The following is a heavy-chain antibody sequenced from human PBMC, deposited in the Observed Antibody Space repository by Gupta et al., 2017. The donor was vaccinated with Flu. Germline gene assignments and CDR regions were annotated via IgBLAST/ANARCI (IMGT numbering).Heavy chain of an antibody. CDR2: IYTSGST. V-gene: IGHV4-4*07. Sequence: QVQLQESGPGLVKPSETLSLTCTVSGGSISSYYWSWIRPPAGKGLVWIGRIYTSGSTNYNPSLKSRVTMSVDTSKNQFSLKLSSVTAADTAVYYCARDGGRYYDSSGYYRNYYYYGMDVWGQGTTVTVSS. CDR1: GGSISSYY. J-gene: IGHJ6*02. D-gene: IGHD3-22*01. CDR3: ARDGGRYYDSSGYYRNYYYYGMDV.